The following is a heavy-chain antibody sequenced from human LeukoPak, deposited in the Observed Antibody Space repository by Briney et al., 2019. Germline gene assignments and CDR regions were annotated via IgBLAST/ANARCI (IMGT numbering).Heavy chain of an antibody. D-gene: IGHD4-17*01. J-gene: IGHJ4*02. CDR2: IIPIFGTA. Sequence: ASVKVPCKASGYTFTSYGISWVRQAPGQGLEWMGGIIPIFGTANYAQKFQGRVTITADESTSTAYMELSSLRSEDTAVYYCARDGVDYGSDYWGQGTLVTVSS. CDR1: GYTFTSYG. V-gene: IGHV1-69*13. CDR3: ARDGVDYGSDY.